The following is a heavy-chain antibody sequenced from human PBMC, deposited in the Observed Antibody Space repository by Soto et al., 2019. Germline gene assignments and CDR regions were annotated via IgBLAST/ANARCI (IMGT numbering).Heavy chain of an antibody. V-gene: IGHV3-48*01. J-gene: IGHJ3*02. D-gene: IGHD3-3*01. Sequence: GGSLRLSCAASGFTFSSYSMNWVRQAPGKGLEWVSYISSSSSTIYYADSVKGRFTISRDNAKNSLYLQMNSLRAEDTAVYYCARDRVYYDFWSGYYRPRGDAFDIWGQGTMVTVSS. CDR2: ISSSSSTI. CDR3: ARDRVYYDFWSGYYRPRGDAFDI. CDR1: GFTFSSYS.